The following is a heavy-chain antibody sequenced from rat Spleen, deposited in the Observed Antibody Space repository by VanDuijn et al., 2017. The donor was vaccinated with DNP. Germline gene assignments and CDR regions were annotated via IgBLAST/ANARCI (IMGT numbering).Heavy chain of an antibody. D-gene: IGHD1-9*01. V-gene: IGHV2-16*01. Sequence: QVQLKESGPGLVQPSQTLSLTCTVSGFSLTSYGVSWVRQPPGKGLEWMGLIGNTGGTRYNSGLKSRLRISRDTSKSQVFLKMNSLQTEDTAMYFCARYYGYNYYAMDAWGQGTSVTVSS. CDR3: ARYYGYNYYAMDA. CDR2: IGNTGGT. J-gene: IGHJ4*01. CDR1: GFSLTSYG.